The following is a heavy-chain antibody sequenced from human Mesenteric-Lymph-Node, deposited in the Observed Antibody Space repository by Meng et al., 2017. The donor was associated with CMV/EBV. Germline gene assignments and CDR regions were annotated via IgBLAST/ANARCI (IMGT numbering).Heavy chain of an antibody. CDR2: IYYSGST. J-gene: IGHJ5*01. D-gene: IGHD3-22*01. Sequence: SETLSLTCTVSGGSISSSSYYWGWIRQPPGKGLEWIGSIYYSGSTYYNPSLKSRVIISVDTSRNQFSLKLSSVTAADTAVYYCARDLAESYYYTSSGYFDCWGQGTLVTVSS. CDR1: GGSISSSSYY. V-gene: IGHV4-39*07. CDR3: ARDLAESYYYTSSGYFDC.